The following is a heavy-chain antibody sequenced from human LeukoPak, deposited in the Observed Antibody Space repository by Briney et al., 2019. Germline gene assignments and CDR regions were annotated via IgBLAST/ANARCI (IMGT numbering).Heavy chain of an antibody. J-gene: IGHJ5*02. CDR3: ARGWLRFRWRGNWFDP. CDR1: GYTFTGYY. Sequence: ASVKVSCKASGYTFTGYYMHWVRQAPGQGLEWMGWINPNSGGTNYAQKFQGRVTMTRDTSISTAYMELSRLRSDDTAVYYCARGWLRFRWRGNWFDPWGQGTLVTVSS. CDR2: INPNSGGT. D-gene: IGHD5-12*01. V-gene: IGHV1-2*02.